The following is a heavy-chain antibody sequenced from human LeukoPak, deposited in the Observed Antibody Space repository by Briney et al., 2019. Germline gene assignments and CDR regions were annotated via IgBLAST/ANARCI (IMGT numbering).Heavy chain of an antibody. CDR1: GFTFSSYS. D-gene: IGHD2-15*01. CDR2: ISSSSSYI. J-gene: IGHJ4*02. CDR3: ARIVGVGYFDY. Sequence: GGSLRLSCAASGFTFSSYSMNWVRQAPGKGLESVSSISSSSSYIYYADSVKGRFTISRDNAKTSLYLQMNSLRAEDTAVYYGARIVGVGYFDYWGQGTLVTVSS. V-gene: IGHV3-21*01.